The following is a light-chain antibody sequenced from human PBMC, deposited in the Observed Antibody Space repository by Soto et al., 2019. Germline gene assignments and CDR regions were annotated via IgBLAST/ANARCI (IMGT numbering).Light chain of an antibody. CDR1: MRDIGAYNL. V-gene: IGLV2-14*01. CDR2: EVR. J-gene: IGLJ2*01. CDR3: SSFTSRSSLI. Sequence: QSALTQPASVSGSPGQSITIFCAGTMRDIGAYNLVSWYQQHPGRAPQLIIYEVRNRPSGSSFRFSGSKSGNTASLTISGLQAEDEADYYCSSFTSRSSLIFGGGTKLTVL.